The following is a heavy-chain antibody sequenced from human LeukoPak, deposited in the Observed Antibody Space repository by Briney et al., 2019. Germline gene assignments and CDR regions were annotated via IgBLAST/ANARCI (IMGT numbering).Heavy chain of an antibody. CDR3: ARDPSFFMIVVPYFDY. CDR2: INPNSDGT. J-gene: IGHJ4*02. D-gene: IGHD3-22*01. V-gene: IGHV1-2*02. CDR1: GYTFTGYY. Sequence: ASVKVSCKASGYTFTGYYMHWVRQAPGQGLEWMGWINPNSDGTNYAQKFQGRVTMTRDTSISTAYMELSRLRSDDTAVYYCARDPSFFMIVVPYFDYWGQGTLVTVSS.